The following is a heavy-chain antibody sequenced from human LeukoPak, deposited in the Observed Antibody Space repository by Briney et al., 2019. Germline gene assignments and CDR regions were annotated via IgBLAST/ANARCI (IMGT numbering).Heavy chain of an antibody. CDR3: ATDFYDTT. Sequence: GGSLRLSCATSGFTFSNAWMNWVRQAPGKGLEWVGRIRSNSDGGTIDYAAPVRGRFALSRDDSKNTLYLQMNSLQTEDTAVYYCATDFYDTTWGQGTLVTVSS. V-gene: IGHV3-15*07. CDR1: GFTFSNAW. CDR2: IRSNSDGGTI. D-gene: IGHD3-22*01. J-gene: IGHJ5*02.